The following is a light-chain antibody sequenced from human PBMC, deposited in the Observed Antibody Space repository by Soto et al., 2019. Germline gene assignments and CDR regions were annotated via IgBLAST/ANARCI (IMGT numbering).Light chain of an antibody. CDR3: SSYTSSITYV. CDR1: SGDVGGYNY. Sequence: QSVLTQPASVSGSPGQSITISCTGTSGDVGGYNYVSWYQQHPGKAPKLMIYEVSNRPSGVSNRFSGSKSGNTASLTISGLQAEDEADYYCSSYTSSITYVFGTGTKVTVL. CDR2: EVS. V-gene: IGLV2-14*01. J-gene: IGLJ1*01.